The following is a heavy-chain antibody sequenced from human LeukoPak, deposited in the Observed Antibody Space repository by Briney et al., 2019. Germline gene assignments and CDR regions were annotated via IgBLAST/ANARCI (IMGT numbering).Heavy chain of an antibody. CDR3: AKDYDFWSGYIDY. V-gene: IGHV3-23*01. CDR2: ISGSGGST. J-gene: IGHJ4*02. Sequence: GGSLRLSCAASGFTFSSYAMSWVRQAPGKGLEWVSAISGSGGSTYYADPVKGRFTISRDNSKNTLYLQMNSLRAKDTAVYYCAKDYDFWSGYIDYWGQGTLVTVSS. D-gene: IGHD3-3*01. CDR1: GFTFSSYA.